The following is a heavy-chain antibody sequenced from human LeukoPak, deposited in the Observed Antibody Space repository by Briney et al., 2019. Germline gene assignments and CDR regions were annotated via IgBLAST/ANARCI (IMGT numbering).Heavy chain of an antibody. J-gene: IGHJ4*02. CDR1: GFTFSSYA. D-gene: IGHD2-15*01. CDR3: ARSRAAPRGEDY. V-gene: IGHV3-23*01. CDR2: ISGSGGST. Sequence: GGSLRLSCAASGFTFSSYAMSWVRQAPGKGLEWVSAISGSGGSTYYADSVKGRFTISRDNSKNTLYLQMNSLRAEDTAVYYCARSRAAPRGEDYWGQGTLVTVSS.